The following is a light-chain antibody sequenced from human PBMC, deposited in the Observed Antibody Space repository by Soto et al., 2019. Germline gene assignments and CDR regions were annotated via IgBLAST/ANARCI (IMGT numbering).Light chain of an antibody. Sequence: EIVMTQSPGTLSVSPGEGVTLSCRASQSITTNLAWYQQKPGQTPRLLIYGVSTRASGITGRFSGSGSGTDFTLTISSLQSEDSAVYDCQKYLDWPLTCGGGTKVAI. V-gene: IGKV3-15*01. CDR2: GVS. CDR1: QSITTN. J-gene: IGKJ4*01. CDR3: QKYLDWPLT.